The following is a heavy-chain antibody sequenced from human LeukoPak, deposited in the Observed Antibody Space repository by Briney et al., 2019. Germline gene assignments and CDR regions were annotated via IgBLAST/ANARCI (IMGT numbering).Heavy chain of an antibody. V-gene: IGHV4-31*03. CDR1: GGSITSDIFY. J-gene: IGHJ4*02. D-gene: IGHD4-23*01. CDR2: IHNSRGT. CDR3: GKVGGNSNS. Sequence: SETLSLTCSVSGGSITSDIFYWNWHPPHPGQGLEWIGSIHNSRGTSYNPSLESRLTISVDTSENQFFLKMSSVTAADTAMYYCGKVGGNSNSWGQGILVTVSS.